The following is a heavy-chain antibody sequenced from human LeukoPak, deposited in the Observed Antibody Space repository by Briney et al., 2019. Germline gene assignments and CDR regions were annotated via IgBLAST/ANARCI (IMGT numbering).Heavy chain of an antibody. CDR1: GYTLAELS. CDR3: ATLLQGDSSGYYFDC. Sequence: ASVKVSCKVSGYTLAELSMHWVRQAPGKGLEWMGGFDPEDGETIYAQKFQGRVTMTEDTSTDTAYMELSSLRSEDTAVYYCATLLQGDSSGYYFDCWGQGTLVTVSS. J-gene: IGHJ4*02. CDR2: FDPEDGET. V-gene: IGHV1-24*01. D-gene: IGHD3-22*01.